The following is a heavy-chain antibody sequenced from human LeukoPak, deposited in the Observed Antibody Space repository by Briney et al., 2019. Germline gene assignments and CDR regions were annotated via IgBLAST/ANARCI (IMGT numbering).Heavy chain of an antibody. D-gene: IGHD2-15*01. CDR1: GFTVSSNY. J-gene: IGHJ6*03. Sequence: PGGSLRLSCAASGFTVSSNYMSWVRQAPGKGLEWVSVIHSGGSTYYADSVKGRFTISRDNSKNTLYLQMNSLRAEDTAIYYCARVLANYYYYMDVWGKGTTVTVSS. V-gene: IGHV3-53*01. CDR3: ARVLANYYYYMDV. CDR2: IHSGGST.